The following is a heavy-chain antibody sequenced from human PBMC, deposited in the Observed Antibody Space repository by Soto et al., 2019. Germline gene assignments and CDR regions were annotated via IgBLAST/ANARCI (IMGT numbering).Heavy chain of an antibody. CDR1: GFTFSTYA. J-gene: IGHJ4*02. Sequence: GGSLRLSCAASGFTFSTYAMAWIRQAPGKGLEWVSGISNNGGRTYYAASVKGRFTISRDNSKNTLYLQMNSLSPEDTAIYYCAKDHHGALRVASDFWGQATLVPVSS. CDR3: AKDHHGALRVASDF. V-gene: IGHV3-23*01. D-gene: IGHD3-3*01. CDR2: ISNNGGRT.